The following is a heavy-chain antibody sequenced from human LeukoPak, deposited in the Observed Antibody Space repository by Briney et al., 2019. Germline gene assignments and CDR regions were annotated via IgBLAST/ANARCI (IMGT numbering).Heavy chain of an antibody. CDR1: GYTFTSYD. D-gene: IGHD2-2*01. CDR3: ARMVVTDPEYQLVDV. J-gene: IGHJ6*02. V-gene: IGHV1-69*13. CDR2: IIPILGTA. Sequence: SVKVSCKASGYTFTSYDINWVRQAPGQGLEWMGGIIPILGTANYAQKFQGRVTITADESTSTAYMELSSLRSEDTAVYYCARMVVTDPEYQLVDVWGQGTTVTVSS.